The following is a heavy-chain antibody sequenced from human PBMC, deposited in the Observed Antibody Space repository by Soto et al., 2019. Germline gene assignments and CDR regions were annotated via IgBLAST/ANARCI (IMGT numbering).Heavy chain of an antibody. D-gene: IGHD3-9*01. CDR3: ARDTATNYDILTGPGDY. CDR2: INPNSGGT. V-gene: IGHV1-2*02. Sequence: ASVKVSCKASGYTFTGYYMHWVRQAPGQGLEWIGWINPNSGGTNYAQKFQGRVTMTRDTSISTAYMELSRLRSDDTAVYYCARDTATNYDILTGPGDYWGQGTLVTVSS. CDR1: GYTFTGYY. J-gene: IGHJ4*02.